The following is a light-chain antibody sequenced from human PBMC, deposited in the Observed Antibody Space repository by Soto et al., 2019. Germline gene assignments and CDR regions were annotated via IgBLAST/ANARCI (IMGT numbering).Light chain of an antibody. CDR2: GAS. J-gene: IGKJ5*01. CDR1: QSVSKNY. Sequence: IVLTQSPGTLSLSAGERATLSCRASQSVSKNYLAWYQQKPGQARRLLIYGASNRATGIPDRFSVIGSGTDFTLTISSIAPEDFAVDDCQQRSNWPLFGQGTRLEIK. CDR3: QQRSNWPL. V-gene: IGKV3D-20*02.